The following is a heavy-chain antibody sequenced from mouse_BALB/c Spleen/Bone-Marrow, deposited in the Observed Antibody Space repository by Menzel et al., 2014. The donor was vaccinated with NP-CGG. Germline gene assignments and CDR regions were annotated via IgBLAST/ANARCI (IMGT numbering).Heavy chain of an antibody. V-gene: IGHV4-1*02. CDR3: ARPGYYGYQDV. CDR1: GFDFSRYW. J-gene: IGHJ1*01. D-gene: IGHD1-2*01. Sequence: EVQLVESGGGLVQPGGSLKFSCAASGFDFSRYWMTWVRQAPGKGLEWIGEINPDSSTINYTPSLKEKFIISRDNAKNTLYLQMSKVRSEDTALYYCARPGYYGYQDVWGAGTTVTVSS. CDR2: INPDSSTI.